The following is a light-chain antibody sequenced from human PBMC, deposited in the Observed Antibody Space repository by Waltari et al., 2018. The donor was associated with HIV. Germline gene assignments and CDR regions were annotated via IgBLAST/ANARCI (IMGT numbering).Light chain of an antibody. CDR3: QAWDSNTGGYVL. CDR1: TLGVQY. Sequence: SYELTQAPSVSVSPGQTASIICSGDTLGVQYASWYHQRPGQSPVLVMYQDNKRPSGIPERFSGSNSGNTVTLTISGTQAIDEGDYYCQAWDSNTGGYVLFGGGTKLTVL. V-gene: IGLV3-1*01. CDR2: QDN. J-gene: IGLJ2*01.